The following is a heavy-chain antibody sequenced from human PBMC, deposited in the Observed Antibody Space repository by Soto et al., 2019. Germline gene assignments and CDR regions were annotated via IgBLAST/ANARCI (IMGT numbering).Heavy chain of an antibody. D-gene: IGHD1-26*01. V-gene: IGHV4-59*01. J-gene: IGHJ5*02. CDR2: IYYSGST. CDR1: GGSISSYY. Sequence: SETLSLTCTVSGGSISSYYWSWIRQPPGKGLEWIGYIYYSGSTNYNPSLKSRVTISVDTSKNQFSLKLSSVTAADTAVYYCARDRGLGAHNWFDPWGQGTLVTVSS. CDR3: ARDRGLGAHNWFDP.